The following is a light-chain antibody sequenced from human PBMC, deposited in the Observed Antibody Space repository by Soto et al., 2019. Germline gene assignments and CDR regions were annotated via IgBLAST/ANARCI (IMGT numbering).Light chain of an antibody. CDR1: QGIKSY. Sequence: GDTVTITCRASQGIKSYLNWYQQKPGKAPKLLIYGASSLQSGVPSRFSGSGSGTDFTLTISSLQPEDYATYYCQQSYSTPPLTFGGGTKVDIK. CDR3: QQSYSTPPLT. V-gene: IGKV1-39*01. CDR2: GAS. J-gene: IGKJ4*01.